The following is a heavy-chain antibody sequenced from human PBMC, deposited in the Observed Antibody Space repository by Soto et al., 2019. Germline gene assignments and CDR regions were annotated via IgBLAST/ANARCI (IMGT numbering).Heavy chain of an antibody. D-gene: IGHD4-17*01. V-gene: IGHV3-23*01. CDR3: ANMGLDYGDYKYYYYGMDV. Sequence: GGSLRLSCAASGFTFSSYAMSWVRQAPGKGLEWVSAISGSGGSTYYADSVKGRFTISRDNSKNTLYLQMNSLRAEDTAVYYCANMGLDYGDYKYYYYGMDVWGQGTTVTVSS. CDR1: GFTFSSYA. J-gene: IGHJ6*02. CDR2: ISGSGGST.